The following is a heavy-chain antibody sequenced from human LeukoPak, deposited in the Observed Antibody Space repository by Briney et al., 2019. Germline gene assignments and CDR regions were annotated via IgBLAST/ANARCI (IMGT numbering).Heavy chain of an antibody. J-gene: IGHJ4*02. CDR2: INHSGST. V-gene: IGHV4-34*01. CDR3: ASSNYYGSGSYYQGYYYFDY. Sequence: SETLSLTCAVYGGSFSGYYWSWIRQPSGKGLEWIGEINHSGSTNYNPSLKSRVTISVDTSKNQFSLKLSSVTAADTAVYYCASSNYYGSGSYYQGYYYFDYWGQGTLVTVSS. D-gene: IGHD3-10*01. CDR1: GGSFSGYY.